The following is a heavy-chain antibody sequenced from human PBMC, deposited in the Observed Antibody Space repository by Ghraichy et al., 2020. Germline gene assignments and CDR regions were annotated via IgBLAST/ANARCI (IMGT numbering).Heavy chain of an antibody. J-gene: IGHJ6*02. CDR2: INAQNGDT. Sequence: ASVKVSCKASGYTFTNYNIAWVRQAPGQGLEWMGWINAQNGDTNYAQRIQDRVTMTTDTSTSTAYMDLRSLRPDDTAVYFCARATHYYYGMDVWGQGTTGTVSS. CDR3: ARATHYYYGMDV. V-gene: IGHV1-18*01. CDR1: GYTFTNYN.